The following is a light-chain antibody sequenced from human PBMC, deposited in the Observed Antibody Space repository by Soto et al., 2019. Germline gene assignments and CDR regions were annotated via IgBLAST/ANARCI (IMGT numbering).Light chain of an antibody. J-gene: IGLJ1*01. CDR3: AAWDDSLIVPYV. CDR2: RNN. CDR1: SSNIGSNY. V-gene: IGLV1-47*01. Sequence: QSVLTQPPSASGTPGQRVTISCSGSSSNIGSNYVYWYQQLPGTAPKLLIYRNNQRPSGVPDRFSGSKSGTSASLAISGLRSEDEAYYYCAAWDDSLIVPYVFGTGTKVTVL.